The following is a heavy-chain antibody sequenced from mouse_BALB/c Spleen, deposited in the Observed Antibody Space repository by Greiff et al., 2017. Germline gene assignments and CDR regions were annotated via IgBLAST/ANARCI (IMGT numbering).Heavy chain of an antibody. D-gene: IGHD2-4*01. CDR3: ARSDYDDPFDY. V-gene: IGHV3-2*02. CDR1: GYSITSDYA. Sequence: EVMLVESGPGLVKPSQSLSLTCTVTGYSITSDYAWNWIRQFPGNKLEWMGYISYSGSTSYNPSLKSRISITRDTSKNHFFLQLNSVTTEDTATYYCARSDYDDPFDYWGQGTTLTASS. J-gene: IGHJ2*01. CDR2: ISYSGST.